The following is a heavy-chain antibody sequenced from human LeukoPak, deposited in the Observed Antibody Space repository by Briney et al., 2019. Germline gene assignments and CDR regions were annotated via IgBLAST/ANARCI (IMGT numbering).Heavy chain of an antibody. CDR2: IYYSGST. J-gene: IGHJ5*02. Sequence: KASETLSLTCTVSGGSISSSSYYWGWIRQPPGKGLEWIGSIYYSGSTYYNPSPKSRVTISVDTSKNQFSLKLSSVTAADTAVYYCARLNTEVWFGESVNWFDPWGQGTLVTVSS. V-gene: IGHV4-39*01. D-gene: IGHD3-10*01. CDR1: GGSISSSSYY. CDR3: ARLNTEVWFGESVNWFDP.